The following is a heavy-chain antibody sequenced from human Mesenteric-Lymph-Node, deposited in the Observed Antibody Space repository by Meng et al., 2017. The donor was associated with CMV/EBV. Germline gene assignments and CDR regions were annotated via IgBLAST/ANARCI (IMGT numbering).Heavy chain of an antibody. V-gene: IGHV3-23*01. CDR1: VFTFSSYA. J-gene: IGHJ4*02. Sequence: VFTFSSYAMSWVRQAPGKGLEWVSAISGSGGSTYYADSVKGRFTISRDNSKNTLYLQMNSLRAEDTAVYYCAKDQSGYSYGIGPFDYWGQGTLVTVSS. D-gene: IGHD5-18*01. CDR3: AKDQSGYSYGIGPFDY. CDR2: ISGSGGST.